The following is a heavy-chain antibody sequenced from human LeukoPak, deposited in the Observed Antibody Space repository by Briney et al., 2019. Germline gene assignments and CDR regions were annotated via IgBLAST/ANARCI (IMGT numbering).Heavy chain of an antibody. CDR2: ISSSSSYI. D-gene: IGHD2-2*01. Sequence: GGSLRLSCAASGFTFSSCSMNWVRQAPGKGLEWVSCISSSSSYIYYADSVKGRFTISRDNAKNSLYLQMNSLRAEDTAVYYCARDGDKDIVVVPAAMEFDYWGQGTLVTVSS. CDR3: ARDGDKDIVVVPAAMEFDY. CDR1: GFTFSSCS. J-gene: IGHJ4*02. V-gene: IGHV3-21*01.